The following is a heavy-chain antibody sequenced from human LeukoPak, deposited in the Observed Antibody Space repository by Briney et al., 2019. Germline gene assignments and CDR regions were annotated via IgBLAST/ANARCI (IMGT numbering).Heavy chain of an antibody. CDR2: ISSSSSYI. J-gene: IGHJ4*02. V-gene: IGHV3-21*01. D-gene: IGHD3-10*01. CDR1: EFTFSSYS. Sequence: PGGSLRLSCAASEFTFSSYSMNWVRQAPGKGLEWVSSISSSSSYIYYADSVKGRFTISRDNAKNSLYLQMNSLRAEDTAVYYCARAQGEDNYDYWGQGTLVTVSS. CDR3: ARAQGEDNYDY.